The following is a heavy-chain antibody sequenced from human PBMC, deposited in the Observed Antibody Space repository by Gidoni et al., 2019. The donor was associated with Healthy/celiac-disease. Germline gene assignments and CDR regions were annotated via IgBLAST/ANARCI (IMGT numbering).Heavy chain of an antibody. V-gene: IGHV3-21*01. D-gene: IGHD2-2*01. Sequence: EVQLVESGGGLVKPGGSLRLSCAASGFTFSSYSMNWVRQAPVKGLGWVSSISSSSSYIYYADSVKGRFTISRDNAKNSLYLQMNSLRAEDTAVYYCARDVVVVPAAKGGWFDPWGQGTLVTVSS. CDR3: ARDVVVVPAAKGGWFDP. CDR2: ISSSSSYI. J-gene: IGHJ5*02. CDR1: GFTFSSYS.